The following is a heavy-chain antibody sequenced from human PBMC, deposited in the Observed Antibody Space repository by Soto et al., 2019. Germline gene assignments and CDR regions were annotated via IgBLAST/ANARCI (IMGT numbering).Heavy chain of an antibody. J-gene: IGHJ2*01. CDR3: ARLEKEGYSYVFFAATNGIRASVPVSAFLLNRSSDL. V-gene: IGHV4-39*01. Sequence: QPPGKGLEWIGSIYYSGSTYYNPSLKSRVTISVDTSKNQFSLKLSSVTAADTAVYYCARLEKEGYSYVFFAATNGIRASVPVSAFLLNRSSDL. D-gene: IGHD5-18*01. CDR2: IYYSGST.